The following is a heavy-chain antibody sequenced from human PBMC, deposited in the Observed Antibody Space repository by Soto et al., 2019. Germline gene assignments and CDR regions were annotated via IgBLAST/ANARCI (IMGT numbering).Heavy chain of an antibody. V-gene: IGHV5-51*01. CDR2: IYPGDSDT. D-gene: IGHD2-2*01. J-gene: IGHJ6*02. CDR1: GYTFTTYT. Sequence: KVSCKASGYTFTTYTINWVRQMPGKGLEWMGIIYPGDSDTRYSPSFQGQVTISADKSISTAYLQWSSLKASDTAMYYCARFRGYCSSTSCYEYYGMDVWGQGTTVTVSS. CDR3: ARFRGYCSSTSCYEYYGMDV.